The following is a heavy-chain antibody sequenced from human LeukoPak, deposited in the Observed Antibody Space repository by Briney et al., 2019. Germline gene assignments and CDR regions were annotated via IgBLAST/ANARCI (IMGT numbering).Heavy chain of an antibody. CDR3: ARDYSDYDFWSGYTDY. D-gene: IGHD3-3*01. CDR2: ISSSSSYI. V-gene: IGHV3-21*01. Sequence: GGSLRLSCAASGFTFSSYSMNWVRQAPGKGLEWVSSISSSSSYIYYADSVKGRFTISRDNAKNSLYLQMNSLRAEDTAVYYCARDYSDYDFWSGYTDYWGQGTLVTVSS. CDR1: GFTFSSYS. J-gene: IGHJ4*02.